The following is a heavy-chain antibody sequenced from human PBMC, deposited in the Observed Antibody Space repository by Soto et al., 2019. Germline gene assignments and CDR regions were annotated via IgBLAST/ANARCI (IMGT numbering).Heavy chain of an antibody. V-gene: IGHV4-31*03. CDR3: ASGNAWEVLLAH. Sequence: SETLSLTCTVSGASVNSGGYYWSWIRQLPGKGLEWIGYVYFSGSTYFNPSLGSRLTMSLDTSQNQFSLKLRSVTAADTAVYHCASGNAWEVLLAHWSQGTLVTVSS. CDR1: GASVNSGGYY. CDR2: VYFSGST. D-gene: IGHD1-26*01. J-gene: IGHJ4*02.